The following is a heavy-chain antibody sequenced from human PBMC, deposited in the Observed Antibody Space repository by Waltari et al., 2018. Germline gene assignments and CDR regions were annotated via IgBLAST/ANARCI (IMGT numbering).Heavy chain of an antibody. V-gene: IGHV3-74*01. J-gene: IGHJ4*02. CDR1: GFAFRSHW. D-gene: IGHD2-21*01. Sequence: EVQLVESGGGLIQPGGSLRLAWEASGFAFRSHWMHWVRHSPGEGLVWVERIKSDGRGAGYADSVKGRFIISRDNAKDTFSLQMNSLNVEDTAMYSCASDDSLWPHYFDHWVQRTLVTVSS. CDR3: ASDDSLWPHYFDH. CDR2: IKSDGRGA.